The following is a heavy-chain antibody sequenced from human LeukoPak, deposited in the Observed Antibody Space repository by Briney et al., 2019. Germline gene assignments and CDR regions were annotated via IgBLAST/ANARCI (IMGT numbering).Heavy chain of an antibody. J-gene: IGHJ3*02. V-gene: IGHV3-23*01. CDR1: GFTFSSYV. Sequence: GGSLRLSCAASGFTFSSYVMSWVRQAPGKGLEWVSAISGSGGSTYYADSVKGRFTISRDNSKNTLYLQMNSLRAEDTAVYYCAKIPRRVRGGIFDIFDIWGQGTMVTVSS. CDR3: AKIPRRVRGGIFDIFDI. D-gene: IGHD3-10*01. CDR2: ISGSGGST.